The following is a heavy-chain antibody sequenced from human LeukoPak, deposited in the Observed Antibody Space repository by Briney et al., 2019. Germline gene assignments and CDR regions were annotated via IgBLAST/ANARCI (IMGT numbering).Heavy chain of an antibody. Sequence: GGSLRLSCAASGFTFSSYWMSWVRQAPGKGLEWVANIKQDGSEKYYVDSVKGRFTISRDNAKNSLYLQMNSLRAEDTAVYYCAREIGGYYDSSGYWRSKAFDIWGQGTMVTVSS. V-gene: IGHV3-7*01. D-gene: IGHD3-22*01. CDR1: GFTFSSYW. CDR3: AREIGGYYDSSGYWRSKAFDI. J-gene: IGHJ3*02. CDR2: IKQDGSEK.